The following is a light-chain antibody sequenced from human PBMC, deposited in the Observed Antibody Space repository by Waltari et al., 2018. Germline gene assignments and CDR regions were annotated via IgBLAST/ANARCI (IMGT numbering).Light chain of an antibody. V-gene: IGKV2D-29*01. J-gene: IGKJ1*01. CDR3: MQTKQFPWT. Sequence: DIVMTQPPVSLSVTPGQSAPISCKSSQSLLYTDGKTYFYWYLQKAGQPPQLLIYEISKRFSGVPDRFSGSGSGTDFTLKISRVEAEDVGVYYCMQTKQFPWTLGQGTKVEVK. CDR1: QSLLYTDGKTY. CDR2: EIS.